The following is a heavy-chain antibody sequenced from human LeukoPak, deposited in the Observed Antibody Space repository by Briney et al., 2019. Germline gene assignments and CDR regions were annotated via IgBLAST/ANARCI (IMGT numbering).Heavy chain of an antibody. Sequence: GGSLRLSCAASGFTFSSYAMSWVRQAPGKGLEWVSAISGSGGSTYYADSVKGRFTISRDDSKNTLYLQMNSLRAEDTAVYYCARDLGYCTNGVCHTRFDYWGQGTLVTVSS. CDR3: ARDLGYCTNGVCHTRFDY. D-gene: IGHD2-8*01. V-gene: IGHV3-23*01. J-gene: IGHJ4*02. CDR2: ISGSGGST. CDR1: GFTFSSYA.